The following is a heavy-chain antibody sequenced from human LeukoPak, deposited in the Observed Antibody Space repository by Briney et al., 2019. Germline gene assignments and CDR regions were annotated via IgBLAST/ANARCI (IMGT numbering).Heavy chain of an antibody. D-gene: IGHD2-15*01. Sequence: SETLSLTCAVYGGSFSGYDWSWIRQPPGKGLEWIGEINDSGSTNYNPSLKRRVTISVDTTKNQFSLKLSSVTAADTAVDYCARGVVVVVAATRSPQLYYGMDVWGQGTTVTVSS. CDR1: GGSFSGYD. CDR3: ARGVVVVVAATRSPQLYYGMDV. CDR2: INDSGST. J-gene: IGHJ6*02. V-gene: IGHV4-34*01.